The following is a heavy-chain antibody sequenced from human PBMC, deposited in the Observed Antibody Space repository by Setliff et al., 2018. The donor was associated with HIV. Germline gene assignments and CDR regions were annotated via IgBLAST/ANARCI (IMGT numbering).Heavy chain of an antibody. Sequence: ASVKVSCKASGYTFTSYHIHWVRQAPGQGLEWMGVINPSGGSTSYAQKLRGRVALTGDTSTSTVYLQLSSLRSEDTAIYYCARVYCSTTSCYNEYYFDYWGQGTLVTVSS. CDR2: INPSGGST. V-gene: IGHV1-46*04. CDR3: ARVYCSTTSCYNEYYFDY. J-gene: IGHJ4*02. D-gene: IGHD2-2*01. CDR1: GYTFTSYH.